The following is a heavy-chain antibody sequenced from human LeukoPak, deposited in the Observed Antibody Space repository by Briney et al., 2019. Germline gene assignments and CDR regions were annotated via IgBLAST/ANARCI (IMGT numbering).Heavy chain of an antibody. CDR1: GYTFTAYY. D-gene: IGHD3-10*01. CDR3: ARAASGLDS. V-gene: IGHV1-2*02. J-gene: IGHJ5*01. CDR2: VHPNSGVT. Sequence: ASVTVSCKASGYTFTAYYIHWVRQVPGQGLEWMGWVHPNSGVTNSTQTFQGRVTMTRDKSINTAYMELSRLTSDDTAVYYCARAASGLDSWGQGTLVTVSS.